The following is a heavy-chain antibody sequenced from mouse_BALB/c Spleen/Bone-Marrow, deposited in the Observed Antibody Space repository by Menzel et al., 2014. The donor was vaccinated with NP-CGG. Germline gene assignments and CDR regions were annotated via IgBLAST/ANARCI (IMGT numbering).Heavy chain of an antibody. Sequence: VQLQQSGAELVKPGASVKLSCTASGFNIKDTYMHWVKQRPEQGLEWMGRIDPANGNTKYDLKFQGKATITADTSSNTAYLQLSSLTSEDTAVYYCARIYYYGRGYFDYWGQGTTLTVSS. CDR3: ARIYYYGRGYFDY. CDR2: IDPANGNT. D-gene: IGHD1-1*01. J-gene: IGHJ2*01. V-gene: IGHV14-3*02. CDR1: GFNIKDTY.